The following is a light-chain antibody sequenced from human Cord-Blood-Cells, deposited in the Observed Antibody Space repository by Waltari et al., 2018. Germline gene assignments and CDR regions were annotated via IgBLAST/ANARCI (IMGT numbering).Light chain of an antibody. CDR1: TGAVTSGHY. CDR3: LLSYSGAWV. V-gene: IGLV7-46*01. Sequence: QAVVTQEPSLTVSPGGTVTLTCGSSTGAVTSGHYPYWFQQKPGKAPRTLIYDTSHKHSWTPALFSGSLRGGKAALTLSGAQPEDEAEYYCLLSYSGAWVFGGGTKLTVL. J-gene: IGLJ3*02. CDR2: DTS.